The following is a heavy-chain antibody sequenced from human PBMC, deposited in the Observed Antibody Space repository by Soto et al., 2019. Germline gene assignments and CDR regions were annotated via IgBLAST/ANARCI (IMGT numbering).Heavy chain of an antibody. Sequence: SETLSLTCTVSGDSISNYYWSWIRQSAEKRLEWIGRVSSTGSSYYNPSLKSRVTISVDTSKNQVSLNLTSVTAADTAVYYCARGVPAAGTDWFDPWGQGTLVTVSS. CDR1: GDSISNYY. D-gene: IGHD6-13*01. J-gene: IGHJ5*02. CDR3: ARGVPAAGTDWFDP. CDR2: VSSTGSS. V-gene: IGHV4-4*07.